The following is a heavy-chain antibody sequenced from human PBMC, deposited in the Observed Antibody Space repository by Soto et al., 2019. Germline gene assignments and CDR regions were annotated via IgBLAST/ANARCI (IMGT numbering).Heavy chain of an antibody. J-gene: IGHJ4*02. CDR1: GYSFTTYW. CDR3: ARLFVYSDSRDSPTLDY. CDR2: INPRDSDT. Sequence: PGESLKISCKGSGYSFTTYWIGWVRQLPGKGLEWMGIINPRDSDTTYRPSFQDQVTITVDRSITTAYLQWSSLRASDTAMYYCARLFVYSDSRDSPTLDYWGQGTLVTVSS. V-gene: IGHV5-51*01. D-gene: IGHD3-22*01.